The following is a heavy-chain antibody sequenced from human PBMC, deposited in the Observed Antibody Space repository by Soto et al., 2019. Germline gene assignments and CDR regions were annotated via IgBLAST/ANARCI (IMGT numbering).Heavy chain of an antibody. V-gene: IGHV3-7*03. CDR1: GFTFSTYW. Sequence: VRLSCTASGFTFSTYWMSWVRQAPGMGLEWVANIGEDGSEKYYVDSVKGRFTISRDNAKNSLYLQMNSLRADDTAVYYCARGSGGHNYYYGMDVWGQGTTVTVSS. CDR3: ARGSGGHNYYYGMDV. D-gene: IGHD2-15*01. CDR2: IGEDGSEK. J-gene: IGHJ6*02.